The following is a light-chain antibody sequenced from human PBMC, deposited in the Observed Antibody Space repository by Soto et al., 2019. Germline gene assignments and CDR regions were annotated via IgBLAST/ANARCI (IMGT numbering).Light chain of an antibody. CDR1: QFVSRR. J-gene: IGKJ1*01. CDR3: QEYIHWPPGM. CDR2: DTS. V-gene: IGKV3-15*01. Sequence: EIVVTQSPATLSASPGERVTLSCMASQFVSRRLAWYQQRPGQVPRLLIYDTSTRAPGISARFSGSGSGTEFTLAISSLQSEDFAVYYCQEYIHWPPGMFGPGTTVDIK.